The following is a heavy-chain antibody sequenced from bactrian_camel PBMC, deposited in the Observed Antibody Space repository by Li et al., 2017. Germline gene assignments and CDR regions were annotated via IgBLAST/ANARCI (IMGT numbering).Heavy chain of an antibody. CDR1: GYTSSAYW. J-gene: IGHJ4*01. CDR2: ISPDGGDT. D-gene: IGHD1*01. Sequence: HVQLVESGGGSGQAGGSLRLSCAASGYTSSAYWMGWFRQVPGKEREGVATISPDGGDTWYAVTVKGRFTISRDNAKNTLYLQMNSLKPEDTAMYYCAARKTACPNYVWSALFEYSGQGTQVTVS. V-gene: IGHV3S1*01.